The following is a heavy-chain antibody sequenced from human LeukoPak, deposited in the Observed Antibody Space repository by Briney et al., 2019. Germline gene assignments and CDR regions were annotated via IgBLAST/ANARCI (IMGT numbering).Heavy chain of an antibody. V-gene: IGHV4-61*01. CDR1: GGSVSSGTYY. CDR2: IYYSGRT. D-gene: IGHD4-23*01. Sequence: SETLSLTCTVSGGSVSSGTYYWSWIRQPPGKGLEWVGYIYYSGRTNYNPSLKSRVTISVDTSKNQFSLKLSSVTAADTAVYYCARSYGGNSPLYWGQGALVTVSS. J-gene: IGHJ4*02. CDR3: ARSYGGNSPLY.